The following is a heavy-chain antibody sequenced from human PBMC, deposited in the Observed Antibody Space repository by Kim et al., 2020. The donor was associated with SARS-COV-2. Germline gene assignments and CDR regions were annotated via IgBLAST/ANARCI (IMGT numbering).Heavy chain of an antibody. CDR2: INQEGSAK. V-gene: IGHV3-7*03. D-gene: IGHD6-19*01. Sequence: GGSLRLSCAASGSTFSGYWMSWVRQTPRKGLEWVANINQEGSAKYYVDSVKGRFTISRDNAKNSLYLQMNSLRVEDTAVYYCARDRGAVPDAYFDYWGQGTLVTVSS. J-gene: IGHJ4*02. CDR3: ARDRGAVPDAYFDY. CDR1: GSTFSGYW.